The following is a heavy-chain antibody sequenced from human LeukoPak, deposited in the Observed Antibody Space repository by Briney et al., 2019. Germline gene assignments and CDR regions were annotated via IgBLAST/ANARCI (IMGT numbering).Heavy chain of an antibody. CDR1: GFTVSSNY. D-gene: IGHD3-3*01. J-gene: IGHJ3*02. V-gene: IGHV3-53*01. CDR2: IYSDGST. Sequence: GGSLRLSCAASGFTVSSNYMSWVRQAPGKGLEWVSVIYSDGSTYYADSVKGRFTISRDNSKNTLHLQMNSLRAEDTAVYYCARAQTGKREWLYAFDIWSLGTMVTVSS. CDR3: ARAQTGKREWLYAFDI.